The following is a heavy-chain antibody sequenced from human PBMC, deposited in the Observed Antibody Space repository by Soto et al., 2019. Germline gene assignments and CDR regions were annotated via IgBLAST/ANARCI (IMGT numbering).Heavy chain of an antibody. J-gene: IGHJ4*03. Sequence: QVQLQESGPGLVKPSQTLSLTCSVSGDAIRGGGHYWNWIRQFPGKGLEWIGYVYHSGSTHYNPSLRGRLTISIDTSKNPLSLRLISVNAADTALYYCARDTGLAPTVWGYWGHGTQVTVSS. CDR2: VYHSGST. CDR3: ARDTGLAPTVWGY. D-gene: IGHD7-27*01. V-gene: IGHV4-31*03. CDR1: GDAIRGGGHY.